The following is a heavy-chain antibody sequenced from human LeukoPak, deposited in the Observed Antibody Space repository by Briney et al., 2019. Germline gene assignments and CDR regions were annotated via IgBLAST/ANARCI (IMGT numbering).Heavy chain of an antibody. Sequence: SETLSLTCTVSGGSISSGDYYWSWIRQPPGKGLEWIGHIYYSGSTYYNPSLKSRVTISVDTSKNQFSLKLSSVTAADTAVYYCARDEGYGGLDYWGQGALVTVSS. V-gene: IGHV4-30-4*01. CDR3: ARDEGYGGLDY. CDR2: IYYSGST. J-gene: IGHJ4*02. D-gene: IGHD4-23*01. CDR1: GGSISSGDYY.